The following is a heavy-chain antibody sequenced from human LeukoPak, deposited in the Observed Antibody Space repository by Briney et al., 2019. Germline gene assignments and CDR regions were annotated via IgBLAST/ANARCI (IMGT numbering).Heavy chain of an antibody. J-gene: IGHJ4*02. CDR1: GFTFSSYS. CDR3: ARAPVAGTLGDFDY. Sequence: GGSLRLSCAASGFTFSSYSMNWVRQAPGKGLEWVSSISYSSSFIYYADSVKGRVTISRDNTKNSLYLQMNSLRAEDTAVYYCARAPVAGTLGDFDYWGQGTLVTVSS. CDR2: ISYSSSFI. V-gene: IGHV3-21*04. D-gene: IGHD6-19*01.